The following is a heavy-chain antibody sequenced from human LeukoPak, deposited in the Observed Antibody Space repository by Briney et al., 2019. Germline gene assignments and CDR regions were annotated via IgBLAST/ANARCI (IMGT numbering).Heavy chain of an antibody. D-gene: IGHD5-24*01. V-gene: IGHV6-1*01. CDR2: TYYRSKWYN. J-gene: IGHJ6*02. Sequence: SQTLSLTCAISGDGVSSNSAAWNWIRQSPSRGLEWLGRTYYRSKWYNDYAVSVKSRITINPDTSKNQFSLQLNSVTPEDTAVYYCARDQIEMATIMYYYYGMDVWGQGPRSPSP. CDR1: GDGVSSNSAA. CDR3: ARDQIEMATIMYYYYGMDV.